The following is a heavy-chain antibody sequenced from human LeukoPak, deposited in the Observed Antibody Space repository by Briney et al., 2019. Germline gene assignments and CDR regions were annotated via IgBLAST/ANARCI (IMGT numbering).Heavy chain of an antibody. CDR2: ISYDGSNK. CDR1: GFTFSSYG. V-gene: IGHV3-30*18. Sequence: AGGSLRLSCAASGFTFSSYGMHWVRQAPGKGLEWVAVISYDGSNKYYADSVKGRFTISRDNSKNTLYLQMNSLRAEDTAVYYCAKDRHSVYGSFDAFDIWGQGTMVTVSS. J-gene: IGHJ3*02. D-gene: IGHD5/OR15-5a*01. CDR3: AKDRHSVYGSFDAFDI.